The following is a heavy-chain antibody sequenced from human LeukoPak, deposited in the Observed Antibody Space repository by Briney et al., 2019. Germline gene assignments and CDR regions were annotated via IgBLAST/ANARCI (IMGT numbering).Heavy chain of an antibody. CDR2: IRYDGSNK. Sequence: PGGSLRLSCAASGFTFSSYGMHWVRQAPGKGLEWVAFIRYDGSNKYYADSVKGRFTISRDNSKNTLYLQMNSLRAEDTAVYYCAKEGYNWNYDAKERSYYFDYWGQGTLVTVSS. CDR3: AKEGYNWNYDAKERSYYFDY. V-gene: IGHV3-30*02. J-gene: IGHJ4*02. CDR1: GFTFSSYG. D-gene: IGHD1-7*01.